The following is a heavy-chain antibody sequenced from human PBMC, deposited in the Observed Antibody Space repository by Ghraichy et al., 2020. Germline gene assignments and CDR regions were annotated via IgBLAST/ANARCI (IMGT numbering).Heavy chain of an antibody. CDR2: IYFSGST. CDR3: ARLHTSMDPLRGYYAMDV. CDR1: GGSISSGDYY. D-gene: IGHD5-18*01. Sequence: SETLSLTCTVSGGSISSGDYYWSWIRQPPGKGLEWIGYIYFSGSTYYNPSLKSRLTISVDTSKNQFSLKLSSMTAADTAVYYCARLHTSMDPLRGYYAMDVWGQGTTVTVSS. J-gene: IGHJ6*02. V-gene: IGHV4-30-4*01.